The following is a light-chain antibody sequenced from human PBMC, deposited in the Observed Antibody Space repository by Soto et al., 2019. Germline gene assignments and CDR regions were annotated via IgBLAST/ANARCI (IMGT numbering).Light chain of an antibody. CDR1: SSNIGSNT. J-gene: IGLJ1*01. Sequence: QSVLTQPPSASGTPGQRVTISCSGSSSNIGSNTVNWYQQLPGTAPKLLIYGDNNRPSGVPDRFSGSKSGTSASLAITRLPAEEWGDYLCQSYDISLHNFVFGTGNKGT. CDR2: GDN. CDR3: QSYDISLHNFV. V-gene: IGLV1-44*01.